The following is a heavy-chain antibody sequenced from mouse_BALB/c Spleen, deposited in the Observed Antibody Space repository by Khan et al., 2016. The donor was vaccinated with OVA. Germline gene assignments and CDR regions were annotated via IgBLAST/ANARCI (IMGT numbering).Heavy chain of an antibody. J-gene: IGHJ2*01. CDR3: ARDYGGDIDY. Sequence: EVQLQESVPGLVKPSQSLSLTCTVTGYSITSDYAWNWIRQFPGNKLEWMGFISYSGNTNYNPSLKSRISITRDTSKNQSFLPLNSVTTEDTARYYCARDYGGDIDYWGQGTTLTVSS. D-gene: IGHD3-3*01. CDR1: GYSITSDYA. CDR2: ISYSGNT. V-gene: IGHV3-2*02.